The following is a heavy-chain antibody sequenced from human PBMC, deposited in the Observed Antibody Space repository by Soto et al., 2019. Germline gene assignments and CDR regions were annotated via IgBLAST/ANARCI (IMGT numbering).Heavy chain of an antibody. J-gene: IGHJ4*02. CDR2: IYYSGST. CDR3: ARDLRYNYGHYFDY. Sequence: PSETLSLTCTVSGGSISSYYWSWIRQPPGKGLEWIGYIYYSGSTNYNPSLKSRVAMSVDTSKNQFSLKLSSVTAADTAVYYCARDLRYNYGHYFDYWGQGTLVTVSS. D-gene: IGHD5-18*01. CDR1: GGSISSYY. V-gene: IGHV4-59*01.